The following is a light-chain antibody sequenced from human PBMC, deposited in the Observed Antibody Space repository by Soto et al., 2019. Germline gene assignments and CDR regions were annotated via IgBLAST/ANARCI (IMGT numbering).Light chain of an antibody. V-gene: IGKV3-20*01. CDR3: QQFESSVT. CDR2: GAS. CDR1: QSVSSTF. Sequence: EIVLTQSPGSLSLSPGERATLSCRASQSVSSTFFAWYQQRPGQAPRLLMYGASSRATGIPEMFSGSGSGTDFTLTVSRLEPEEFGVYYCQQFESSVTFGQGTKVEIK. J-gene: IGKJ1*01.